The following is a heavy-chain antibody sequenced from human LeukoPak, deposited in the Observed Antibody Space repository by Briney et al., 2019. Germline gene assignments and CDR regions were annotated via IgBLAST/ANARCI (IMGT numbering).Heavy chain of an antibody. CDR2: IYSVGSDT. CDR3: ARDRRYSPDY. J-gene: IGHJ4*02. D-gene: IGHD5-18*01. CDR1: GFSFGSYW. Sequence: PGGSLRLSCAASGFSFGSYWMHWVRQAPGKGLVWVSTIYSVGSDTLYADSVKGRFTISRDNAKNTLYLQMNSLRAEDTAVYYCARDRRYSPDYWGRGTLVTVSS. V-gene: IGHV3-74*01.